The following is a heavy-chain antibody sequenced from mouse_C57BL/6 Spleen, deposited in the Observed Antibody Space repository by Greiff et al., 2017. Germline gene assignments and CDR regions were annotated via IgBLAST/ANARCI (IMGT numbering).Heavy chain of an antibody. J-gene: IGHJ2*01. CDR3: VRHERAQGYFDY. Sequence: EVMLVESGGGLVQPKGSLKLSCAASGFSFNTYAMNWVRQAPGKGLEWVARIRSKSNNYATYYADSVKDRFTISRDDSESMLYLQMNNLKTEDTAMYYCVRHERAQGYFDYWGQGTTLTVSS. CDR2: IRSKSNNYAT. CDR1: GFSFNTYA. V-gene: IGHV10-1*01. D-gene: IGHD3-2*02.